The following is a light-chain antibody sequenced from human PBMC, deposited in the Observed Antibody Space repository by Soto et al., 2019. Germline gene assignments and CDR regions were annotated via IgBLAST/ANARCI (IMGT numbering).Light chain of an antibody. Sequence: EIVLTQSPVTLSLSPGERATLYCRASQSVSSSYLAWYQQKPGQAPRLLIYGASSRATGIPDRFSGSGSGTDFTLTISRLEPEDFAVYYCQQYGSSWTFGQGTKVDI. CDR1: QSVSSSY. J-gene: IGKJ1*01. V-gene: IGKV3-20*01. CDR2: GAS. CDR3: QQYGSSWT.